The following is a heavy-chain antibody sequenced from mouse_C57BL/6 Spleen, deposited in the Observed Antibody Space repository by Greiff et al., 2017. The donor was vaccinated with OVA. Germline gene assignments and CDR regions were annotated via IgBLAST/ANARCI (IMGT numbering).Heavy chain of an antibody. CDR3: AREVITTVVSDD. V-gene: IGHV1-82*01. CDR1: GYAFSSSW. D-gene: IGHD1-1*01. J-gene: IGHJ2*01. Sequence: VQLQESGPELVKPGASVKISCKASGYAFSSSWLNWVKQRPGKGLEWIGRIYPGDGDTNYNGKFKGKATLTADKSSSTAYMQLSSLTSEDSAIYFCAREVITTVVSDDWGQGTTLSVSS. CDR2: IYPGDGDT.